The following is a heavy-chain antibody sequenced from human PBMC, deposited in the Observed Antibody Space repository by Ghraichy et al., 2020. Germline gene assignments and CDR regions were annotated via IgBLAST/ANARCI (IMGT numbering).Heavy chain of an antibody. V-gene: IGHV1-18*01. Sequence: ASVKVSCKASGYTFNHFGISWVRQAPGQGLEWMGWISAENGNTHFAENFQGRVIMTTDTSTSTAYMELSRLTPDDTAVYYCARDVADLGGADTELYAMDVWGQGTTVTVSS. D-gene: IGHD2-8*01. CDR1: GYTFNHFG. J-gene: IGHJ6*02. CDR2: ISAENGNT. CDR3: ARDVADLGGADTELYAMDV.